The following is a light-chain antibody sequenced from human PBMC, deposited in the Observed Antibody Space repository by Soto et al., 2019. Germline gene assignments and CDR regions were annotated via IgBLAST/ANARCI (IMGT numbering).Light chain of an antibody. CDR3: QQYNDWPRT. J-gene: IGKJ1*01. Sequence: ETVMTQSPATLSVSPGERATLSRRASQTVGSNLAWYQQTPGRAPRLLIYGASTRATGIPARFSGGGSGTEFTLTISSLQSEDFAVYYCQQYNDWPRTFGQGTKVDIK. CDR2: GAS. V-gene: IGKV3-15*01. CDR1: QTVGSN.